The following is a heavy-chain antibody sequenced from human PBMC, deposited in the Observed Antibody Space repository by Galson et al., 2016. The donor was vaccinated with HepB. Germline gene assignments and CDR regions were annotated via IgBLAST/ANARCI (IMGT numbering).Heavy chain of an antibody. CDR2: IYYSGST. J-gene: IGHJ5*02. D-gene: IGHD6-13*01. CDR1: GGSISSYY. Sequence: ETLSLTCTVSGGSISSYYWSWIRQPPGKGLEWIGYIYYSGSTNYNPSLKSRVTISVDTSKNQFSLKLSSVSAADTAVYYCARWDNGSWTFDPWGQGTQVTVSS. CDR3: ARWDNGSWTFDP. V-gene: IGHV4-59*01.